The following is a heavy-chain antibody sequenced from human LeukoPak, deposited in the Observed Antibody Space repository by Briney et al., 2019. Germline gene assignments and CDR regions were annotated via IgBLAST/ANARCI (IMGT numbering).Heavy chain of an antibody. D-gene: IGHD1-7*01. CDR1: GFTFSSYA. CDR2: ISYDGSNK. J-gene: IGHJ4*02. CDR3: ARSRGANYVQDY. Sequence: GGSLRLSCAASGFTFSSYAMHWVRQAPGKGLEWVAVISYDGSNKYYADSVKGRFTISRDNSKNTLYLRMNSLRAEDTAVYYCARSRGANYVQDYWGQGTLVTVSS. V-gene: IGHV3-30-3*01.